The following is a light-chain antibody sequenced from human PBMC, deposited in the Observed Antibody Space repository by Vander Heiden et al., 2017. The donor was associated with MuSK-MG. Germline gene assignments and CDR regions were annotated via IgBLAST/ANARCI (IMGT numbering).Light chain of an antibody. J-gene: IGLJ3*02. Sequence: QSVLTQPPSVSGAPGQGVTIPCTGSSSNIGAGNDVQWYRQLPGTAPKLRIFGNSARPSGVPDRFFGSKSGASASLAITGLQADDEADYYCQAYDNSLRSWEFGGGTKVTVL. CDR3: QAYDNSLRSWE. V-gene: IGLV1-40*01. CDR1: SSNIGAGND. CDR2: GNS.